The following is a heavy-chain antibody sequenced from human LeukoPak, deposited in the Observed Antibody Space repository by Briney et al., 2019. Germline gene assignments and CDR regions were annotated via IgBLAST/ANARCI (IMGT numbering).Heavy chain of an antibody. J-gene: IGHJ5*02. Sequence: ASVKVSCKASGYTFTGYYIHWVRQAPGQGLEWMGWINPNSGGTNYAQKFQGRVTMTRDTSISTAYMELSRLRSDDTAVYYCARESAMVTHWFDPWGQGTLVTVSS. D-gene: IGHD5-18*01. V-gene: IGHV1-2*02. CDR1: GYTFTGYY. CDR3: ARESAMVTHWFDP. CDR2: INPNSGGT.